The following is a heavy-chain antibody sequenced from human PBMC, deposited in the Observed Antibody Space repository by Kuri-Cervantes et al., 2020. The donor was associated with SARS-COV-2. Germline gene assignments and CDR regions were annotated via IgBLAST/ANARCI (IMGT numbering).Heavy chain of an antibody. Sequence: GGSLRLSCAACGFTFSSYDMHWVRQATGKGLEWVSAIGTAGDTYYPGSVKGQFTISRENAKNSLYLQMNSLRAEDTAVYYCAGTNWGKTYFDYWGQGTLVTVSS. CDR1: GFTFSSYD. CDR3: AGTNWGKTYFDY. V-gene: IGHV3-13*03. J-gene: IGHJ4*02. CDR2: IGTAGDT. D-gene: IGHD7-27*01.